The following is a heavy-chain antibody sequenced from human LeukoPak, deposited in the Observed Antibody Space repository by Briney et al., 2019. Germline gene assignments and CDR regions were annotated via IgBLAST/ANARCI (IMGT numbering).Heavy chain of an antibody. CDR2: TYYRSKWYY. CDR3: ARDPVGGSTIFDY. J-gene: IGHJ4*02. CDR1: GDSVSSNSAA. Sequence: SQTLSLTCAISGDSVSSNSAAWNWIRQSPSRGLEWLGRTYYRSKWYYDYAVAVKSRISINPDISKNQFSLQLSSVTPEDTAAYYCARDPVGGSTIFDYWGQGTLVTVSS. V-gene: IGHV6-1*01. D-gene: IGHD1-26*01.